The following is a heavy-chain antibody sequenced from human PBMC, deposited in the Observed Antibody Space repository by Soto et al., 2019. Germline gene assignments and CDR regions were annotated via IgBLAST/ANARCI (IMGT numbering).Heavy chain of an antibody. CDR3: ARTLVYDSSGYYYWYFDL. V-gene: IGHV4-30-4*01. D-gene: IGHD3-22*01. J-gene: IGHJ2*01. CDR1: GGSISSGDYY. CDR2: IYYSGST. Sequence: QVQLQESGPGLVKPSQTLSLTCTVSGGSISSGDYYWSWIRQPPGKGLEWIGYIYYSGSTYYNPSLKSRVAISVDTSKNQFSLKLSSVTAADTAVYYCARTLVYDSSGYYYWYFDLWGRGTLVTVSS.